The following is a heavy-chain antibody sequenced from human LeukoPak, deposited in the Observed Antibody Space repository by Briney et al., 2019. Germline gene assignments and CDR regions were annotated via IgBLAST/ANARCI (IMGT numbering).Heavy chain of an antibody. D-gene: IGHD6-19*01. CDR3: AKDLSRAVAADWFDP. V-gene: IGHV3-23*01. CDR1: GFTFSNYD. Sequence: PGGSLRLSFAASGFTFSNYDMSWVRQAPGKGLEGVSSISDSGGSTYYADSVKGRFTISRDNSKNTLYLQMTNLRAADTAVYYCAKDLSRAVAADWFDPWDQGSLVTVSS. CDR2: ISDSGGST. J-gene: IGHJ5*02.